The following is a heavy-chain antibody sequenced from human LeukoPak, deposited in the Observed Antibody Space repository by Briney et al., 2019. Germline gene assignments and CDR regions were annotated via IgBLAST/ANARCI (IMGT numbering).Heavy chain of an antibody. V-gene: IGHV3-7*01. J-gene: IGHJ4*02. D-gene: IGHD6-13*01. CDR2: IKQDGSEK. Sequence: SGGSLRLSCAASGFTFSSYWMSWVRQAPGKGLEWVANIKQDGSEKYYVDSVKGRFTISRDNAKNSLYLQMNSLRAEDTAVYYCARRYRDSSSWFFDYWGQGTLVTVSS. CDR1: GFTFSSYW. CDR3: ARRYRDSSSWFFDY.